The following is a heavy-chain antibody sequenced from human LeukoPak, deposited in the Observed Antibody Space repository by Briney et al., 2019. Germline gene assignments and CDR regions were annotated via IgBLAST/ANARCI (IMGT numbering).Heavy chain of an antibody. CDR3: ARHLGGSSGFRYFDY. CDR2: MYYSGST. Sequence: PSETLSLTCTVSGGSISSYYGSWIRQPPGKGLEWIGYMYYSGSTNYNPSLKSRVTILVDTSKNQFSLKLSSVTAADTAVYYCARHLGGSSGFRYFDYWGQGTLVTVSS. V-gene: IGHV4-59*08. D-gene: IGHD3-10*01. J-gene: IGHJ4*02. CDR1: GGSISSYY.